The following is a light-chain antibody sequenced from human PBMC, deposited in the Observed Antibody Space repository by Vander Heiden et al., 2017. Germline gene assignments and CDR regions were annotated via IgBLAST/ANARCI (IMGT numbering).Light chain of an antibody. CDR1: SSKIGNNA. V-gene: IGLV1-36*01. J-gene: IGLJ2*01. CDR2: YDD. CDR3: AAWDDSLNGEV. Sequence: QSVLTQPPSVSEAPRQRSTISCSGSSSKIGNNAVNWYQQLPGTAPKLLIYYDDLRPAGVSDRFSGSKSGTSASLAISGLQAEEEADYYCAAWDDSLNGEVFGGGTKLTVL.